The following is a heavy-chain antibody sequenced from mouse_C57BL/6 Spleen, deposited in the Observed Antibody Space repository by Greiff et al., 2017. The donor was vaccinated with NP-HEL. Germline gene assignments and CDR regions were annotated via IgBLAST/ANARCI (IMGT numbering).Heavy chain of an antibody. D-gene: IGHD1-1*01. CDR1: GFTFSSYG. CDR2: ISSGGSYT. J-gene: IGHJ1*03. Sequence: EVMLVESGGDLVKPGGSLKLSCAASGFTFSSYGMSWVRQTPDKRLEWVATISSGGSYTYYPDSVKGRFTISRDNAKNTLYLQMSSLKSEDTAMYYCARPGSSGNWYFDVWGTGTTVTVSS. CDR3: ARPGSSGNWYFDV. V-gene: IGHV5-6*01.